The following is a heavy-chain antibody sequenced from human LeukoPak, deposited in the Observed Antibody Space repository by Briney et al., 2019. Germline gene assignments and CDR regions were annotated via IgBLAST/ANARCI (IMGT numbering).Heavy chain of an antibody. Sequence: ASVKVSCKASGYTFTSYYMHWVRQAPGQGLERMGIINPSGGSTSYAQKFQGRVTMTRDTSTSTVYMELSSLRSEDTAVYYCARAPGYYDSSGLAPFSYWGQGTLVTVSS. CDR2: INPSGGST. J-gene: IGHJ4*02. D-gene: IGHD3-22*01. CDR1: GYTFTSYY. V-gene: IGHV1-46*01. CDR3: ARAPGYYDSSGLAPFSY.